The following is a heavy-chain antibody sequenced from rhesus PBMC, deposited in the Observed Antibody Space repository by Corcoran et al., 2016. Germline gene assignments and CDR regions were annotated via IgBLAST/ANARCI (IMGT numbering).Heavy chain of an antibody. CDR1: GASIRCTY. D-gene: IGHD3-34*01. Sequence: QVQLQESGPGLVKPSETLPLTCAVSGASIRCTYWSWSRQSPGQGLVWIGRLYGSGGSTDYNPSLKSRVTISIDTSKNQFSLKLSSVTAADTAVYYCARELWWADYVGDAFDFWGQGLRVTVSS. V-gene: IGHV4S2*01. CDR2: LYGSGGST. CDR3: ARELWWADYVGDAFDF. J-gene: IGHJ3*01.